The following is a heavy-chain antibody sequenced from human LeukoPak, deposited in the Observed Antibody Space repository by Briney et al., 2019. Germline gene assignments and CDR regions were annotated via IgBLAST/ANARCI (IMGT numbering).Heavy chain of an antibody. CDR2: IIPIFGTA. V-gene: IGHV1-69*01. CDR3: ARGDYGDYVNRYYYYYMDV. Sequence: SVKVSCKASGGTFSSYAISWVRQAPGQGLEWMGGIIPIFGTANYAQKFQGRVTITADESTSTAYMELSSLRSEDTAVYYCARGDYGDYVNRYYYYYMDVWGKGTTVTVSS. CDR1: GGTFSSYA. D-gene: IGHD4-17*01. J-gene: IGHJ6*03.